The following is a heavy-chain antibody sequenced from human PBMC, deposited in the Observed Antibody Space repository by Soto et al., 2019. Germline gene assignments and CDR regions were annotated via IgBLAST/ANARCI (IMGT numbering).Heavy chain of an antibody. CDR2: IYYSGST. CDR3: ARGVATIGP. Sequence: QVQLQESGPRLVKPSETLSPTCSVSGDSISSYYWSWIRQPPGKGLEWIGYIYYSGSTTYNPSFTSRVPISVDTPKTPFSLKLTSVTAADTAVYYCARGVATIGPWGQGTLVTVSS. J-gene: IGHJ5*02. V-gene: IGHV4-59*01. D-gene: IGHD5-12*01. CDR1: GDSISSYY.